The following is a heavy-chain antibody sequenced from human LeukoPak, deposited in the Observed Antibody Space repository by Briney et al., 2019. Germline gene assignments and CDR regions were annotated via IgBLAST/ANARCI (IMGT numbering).Heavy chain of an antibody. J-gene: IGHJ5*02. V-gene: IGHV3-30*03. CDR2: ISYDGSNK. Sequence: PGGSLRLSCAASGFTVSSYGMHWVRQAPGKGLEWVAVISYDGSNKYYADSVKGRFTISRDNSKNTLYLQMNSLRAEDTAVYYCARNVFSSWGQGTLVTVSS. CDR1: GFTVSSYG. CDR3: ARNVFSS.